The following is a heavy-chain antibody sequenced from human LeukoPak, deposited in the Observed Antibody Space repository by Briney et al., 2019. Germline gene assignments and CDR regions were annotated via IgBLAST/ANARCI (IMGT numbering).Heavy chain of an antibody. CDR2: ISGSGSDI. CDR3: ASGSQIREPDY. V-gene: IGHV3-11*04. Sequence: VGSLRLSCAASGFTISDYYMGWIRQASGRGLEWLSYISGSGSDINYADSVKGRFAISRDNAKNSLYLQLSSLRVEDTAVYYCASGSQIREPDYWGQGTLVTVSS. CDR1: GFTISDYY. D-gene: IGHD6-25*01. J-gene: IGHJ4*02.